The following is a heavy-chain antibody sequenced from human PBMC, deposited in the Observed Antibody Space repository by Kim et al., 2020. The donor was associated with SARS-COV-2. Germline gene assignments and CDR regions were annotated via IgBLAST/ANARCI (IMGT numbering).Heavy chain of an antibody. Sequence: GGSLRLSCAASGFTFSSYAMSWVRQAPGKGLEWVSAISGSGGSTYYADSVKGRFTISRDNSKNTLYLQMNSLRAEDTAVYYCAKPALIAAAGIKVLRDYWGQGTLVTVSS. V-gene: IGHV3-23*01. D-gene: IGHD6-13*01. CDR2: ISGSGGST. CDR3: AKPALIAAAGIKVLRDY. CDR1: GFTFSSYA. J-gene: IGHJ4*02.